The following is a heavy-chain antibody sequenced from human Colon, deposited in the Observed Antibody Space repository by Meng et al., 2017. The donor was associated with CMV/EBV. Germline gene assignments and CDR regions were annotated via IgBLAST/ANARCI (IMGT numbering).Heavy chain of an antibody. D-gene: IGHD2-21*01. CDR2: HPPNCGT. V-gene: IGHV1-2*02. CDR1: SITFHSQA. J-gene: IGHJ4*02. CDR3: IKEDWYFDF. Sequence: VERVTSGAEVEEARASVTVPVQTYSITFHSQALARLPTAPGQGAAGIGLDHPPNCGTYFPQNFPGRVTMTSDTSISTAYMELSSLTSDDTAIYYCIKEDWYFDFWGQGTLVTVSS.